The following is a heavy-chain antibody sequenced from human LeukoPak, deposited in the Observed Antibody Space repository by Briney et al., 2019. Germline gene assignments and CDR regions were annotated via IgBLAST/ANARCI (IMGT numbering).Heavy chain of an antibody. D-gene: IGHD3-22*01. J-gene: IGHJ4*02. CDR1: GFTFSSYS. V-gene: IGHV3-48*01. CDR3: AKDWEEGYWKYYFDY. CDR2: ISSSSSTI. Sequence: GGSLRLSCAASGFTFSSYSMNWVRQAPGKGLEWVSYISSSSSTIYYADSVKGRFTISRDNSKNTLYLQMNSLRAEDTAVYYCAKDWEEGYWKYYFDYWGQGTLVTVSS.